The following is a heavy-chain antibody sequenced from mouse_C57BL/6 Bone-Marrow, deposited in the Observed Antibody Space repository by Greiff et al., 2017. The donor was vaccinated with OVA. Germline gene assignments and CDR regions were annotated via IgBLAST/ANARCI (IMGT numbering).Heavy chain of an antibody. CDR3: AQGPGTGYFDV. Sequence: QVQLQQSGAELARPGASVKLSCKASGYTFTSYGISWVKQRTGQGLEWIGEIYPRSGNTYYNEKVKGKATLTADKSSSPAYMELRSLTSEDSAVYFCAQGPGTGYFDVWGTGTTVTVSS. V-gene: IGHV1-81*01. J-gene: IGHJ1*03. D-gene: IGHD4-1*01. CDR2: IYPRSGNT. CDR1: GYTFTSYG.